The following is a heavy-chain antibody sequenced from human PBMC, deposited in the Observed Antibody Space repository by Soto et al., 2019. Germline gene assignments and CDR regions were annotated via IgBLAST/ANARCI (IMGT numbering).Heavy chain of an antibody. Sequence: EVQLVESGGGLVQPGGSLRLSCAVSGFTFTSFSMNWVRQAPGKGLEWVSSTSPSGSYIYYADSVKGRFTISRDNAKNSLYLQMNSLRAEDTAVYYCARAPGYNSGWFDYWGQGSLVTVSS. CDR1: GFTFTSFS. CDR2: TSPSGSYI. V-gene: IGHV3-21*02. J-gene: IGHJ5*01. D-gene: IGHD6-19*01. CDR3: ARAPGYNSGWFDY.